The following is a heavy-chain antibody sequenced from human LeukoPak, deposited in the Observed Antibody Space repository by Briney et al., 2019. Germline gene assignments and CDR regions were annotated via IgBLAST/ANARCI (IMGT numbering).Heavy chain of an antibody. D-gene: IGHD6-19*01. CDR3: ARESATSGWLFDY. V-gene: IGHV3-64*01. J-gene: IGHJ4*02. CDR2: ISNHGGST. Sequence: PGGSPRLSCAASGFIFSTYAMHWVRQAPGKGLEYVSAISNHGGSTYYANSVKGRFIISRDNSKNTLYLQMGNLRIEDMAVYYCARESATSGWLFDYWGQGTLVTVSS. CDR1: GFIFSTYA.